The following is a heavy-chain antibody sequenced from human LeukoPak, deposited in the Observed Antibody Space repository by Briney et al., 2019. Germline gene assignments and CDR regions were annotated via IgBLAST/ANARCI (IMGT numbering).Heavy chain of an antibody. J-gene: IGHJ4*02. Sequence: GGSLRLSCAASGFTFSSYAMSWVRQAPGKGLEWVSSISAHSRYIYYADSVKGRFTISRDNAQSSVYLQMNSLRAEDSAVYYCARQYYDFWSGFYTADYYFDYWGQGTLATVSS. CDR2: ISAHSRYI. D-gene: IGHD3-3*01. V-gene: IGHV3-21*01. CDR3: ARQYYDFWSGFYTADYYFDY. CDR1: GFTFSSYA.